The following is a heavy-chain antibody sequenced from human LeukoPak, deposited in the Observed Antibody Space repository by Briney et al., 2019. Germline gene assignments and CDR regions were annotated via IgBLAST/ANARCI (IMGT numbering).Heavy chain of an antibody. V-gene: IGHV1-18*01. CDR3: ARDREYYYDSSEAFSDAFDI. Sequence: GASVKVSCKASGYTFTSYGISWVRQAPGQGLEWMGWISAYNGNTNYAQKLQGRVTMTTDTSTSTAYMELRSLRSDDTAVYYCARDREYYYDSSEAFSDAFDIWGQGTMVTVSS. J-gene: IGHJ3*02. D-gene: IGHD3-22*01. CDR2: ISAYNGNT. CDR1: GYTFTSYG.